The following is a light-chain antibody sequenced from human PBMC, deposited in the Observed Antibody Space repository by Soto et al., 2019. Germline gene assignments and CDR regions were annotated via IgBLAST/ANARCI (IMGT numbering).Light chain of an antibody. CDR1: QILNSN. Sequence: DKLMTQSPATLSVSPGARVPLSCRARQILNSNLAWYPQHPGQAPRLVIYDVFTRATGVTTRISGSGSGTEFTLTIISLQSEDFAVYYCQQYNSWPLPFGGGTKVDIK. CDR3: QQYNSWPLP. CDR2: DVF. V-gene: IGKV3D-15*01. J-gene: IGKJ4*01.